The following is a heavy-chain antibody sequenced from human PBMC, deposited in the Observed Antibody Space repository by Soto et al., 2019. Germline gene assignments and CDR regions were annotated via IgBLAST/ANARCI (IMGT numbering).Heavy chain of an antibody. CDR3: ARPDSTSSESYGLDV. CDR2: INTGNGNT. J-gene: IGHJ6*02. V-gene: IGHV1-3*04. CDR1: GYTFISYA. Sequence: GASVKVSCKASGYTFISYAMHWVRQAPGQRLEWMGWINTGNGNTQYSQNFQGRVTVTRDTSANTAYMEVGSLRSEDTAVYYCARPDSTSSESYGLDVWGQGTTVTVSS. D-gene: IGHD6-6*01.